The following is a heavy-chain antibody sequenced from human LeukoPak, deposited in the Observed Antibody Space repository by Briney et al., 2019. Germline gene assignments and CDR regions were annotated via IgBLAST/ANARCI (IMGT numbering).Heavy chain of an antibody. D-gene: IGHD3-22*01. V-gene: IGHV3-74*01. CDR1: GFTFSSYL. CDR3: ARAPSEIGGYYPEYVRH. Sequence: GGSLRLSCAASGFTFSSYLMHWVRQAPGKGLVWVSRIKSDGKTNYADSVKGRFTISRDNAKNTVSLQMNSLRAEDTGVYYCARAPSEIGGYYPEYVRHWGQGTLVTVSS. J-gene: IGHJ1*01. CDR2: IKSDGKT.